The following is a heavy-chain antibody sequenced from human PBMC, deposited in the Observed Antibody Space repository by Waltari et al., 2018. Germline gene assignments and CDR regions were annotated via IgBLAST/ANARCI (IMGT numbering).Heavy chain of an antibody. CDR1: GPTFSAYW. D-gene: IGHD3-16*01. V-gene: IGHV3-74*01. Sequence: EGQLVESGGGFGQPGESLRLSCVDSGPTFSAYWMQWYRRGPGKGLGGVSRISTEGSMTAYANSVKGRFTISRDNGQKTVYLEMRSLRPEDTAIYYCSRDPYGDWGQGTLVTVSS. CDR2: ISTEGSMT. J-gene: IGHJ4*02. CDR3: SRDPYGD.